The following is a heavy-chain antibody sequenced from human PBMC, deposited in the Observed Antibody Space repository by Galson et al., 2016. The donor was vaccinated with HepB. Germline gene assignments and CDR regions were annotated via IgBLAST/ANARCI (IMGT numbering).Heavy chain of an antibody. CDR2: IYYSGST. CDR1: GGSVNSGSYY. Sequence: SETLSLTCTVSGGSVNSGSYYWSWMRQPPGKGLEWIAYIYYSGSTSYNPSLKSRVTMSVDTSKNQFSLKLTSVTAADTAVYYCARGRLDPPRSFHPWGQGTLVIVSS. D-gene: IGHD6-19*01. J-gene: IGHJ5*02. V-gene: IGHV4-61*01. CDR3: ARGRLDPPRSFHP.